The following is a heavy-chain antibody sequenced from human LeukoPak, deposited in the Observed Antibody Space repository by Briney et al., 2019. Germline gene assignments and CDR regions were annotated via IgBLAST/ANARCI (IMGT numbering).Heavy chain of an antibody. J-gene: IGHJ4*02. D-gene: IGHD3-3*01. CDR3: ARGEAERIAIFGVVMQEHGQDY. CDR2: INPNSGGT. CDR1: GYTFTGYY. V-gene: IGHV1-2*06. Sequence: ASVKVSCKASGYTFTGYYMHWVRQAPGQGLEWMGRINPNSGGTNYAQKFQGRVTMTRDTSISTAYMELSRLRSDDTAVYYCARGEAERIAIFGVVMQEHGQDYWGQGTLVTVSS.